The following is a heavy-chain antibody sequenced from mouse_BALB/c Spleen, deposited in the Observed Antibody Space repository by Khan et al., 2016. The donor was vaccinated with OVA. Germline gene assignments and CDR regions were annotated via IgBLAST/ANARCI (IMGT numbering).Heavy chain of an antibody. CDR2: ISTYSGNT. J-gene: IGHJ2*01. V-gene: IGHV1S137*01. Sequence: QVQLKESGPELVRPGVSVKISCKGSGYTFTDYAMYWVKQSHAKSLEWIGLISTYSGNTNYNQKFKGKATMTVDKSSSTAYMELARLTSEDSAIYYCARPAYDGYYDYWGQGTTLTFSS. CDR1: GYTFTDYA. CDR3: ARPAYDGYYDY. D-gene: IGHD2-3*01.